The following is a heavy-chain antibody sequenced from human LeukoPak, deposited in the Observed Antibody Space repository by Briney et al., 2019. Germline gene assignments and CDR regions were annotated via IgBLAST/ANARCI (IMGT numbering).Heavy chain of an antibody. CDR3: AIHYYDVGYYFDY. D-gene: IGHD3-22*01. CDR2: INHSGST. V-gene: IGHV4-34*01. CDR1: GGSFSGYY. Sequence: SETLSLTCAVYGGSFSGYYWSWIRQPPGKGLEWIGEINHSGSTNYNPSLKSRVTISVDTSKNQFSLKLSSVTAADTAVYYCAIHYYDVGYYFDYWGQGTLVTVSS. J-gene: IGHJ4*02.